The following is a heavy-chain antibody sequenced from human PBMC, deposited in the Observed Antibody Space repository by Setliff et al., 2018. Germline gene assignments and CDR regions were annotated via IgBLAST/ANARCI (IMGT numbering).Heavy chain of an antibody. CDR3: VRSSAPQVVLAADFDF. D-gene: IGHD6-19*01. V-gene: IGHV1-18*01. Sequence: ASVKVSCKASGYTFTSYGISWVRQAPGQGLEWMGWISPANGNTNYPQWLQDRVTMTIDTSATTVYMELKSLRSDDTAVYYCVRSSAPQVVLAADFDFWGQGTPVTVSS. CDR1: GYTFTSYG. CDR2: ISPANGNT. J-gene: IGHJ4*02.